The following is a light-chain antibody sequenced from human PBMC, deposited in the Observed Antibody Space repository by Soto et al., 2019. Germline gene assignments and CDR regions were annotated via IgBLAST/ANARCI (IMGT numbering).Light chain of an antibody. CDR3: QQSYSTPLT. CDR1: QSISSF. CDR2: DAS. Sequence: IQLTQSPSSVSASVGDSVTITCRASQSISSFLNWYQQKPGRAPKLLIYDASGLQSGVPSRFSGSGSGTDFTLTISSLQPEDFATYYCQQSYSTPLTFGGGTKVDIK. V-gene: IGKV1-39*01. J-gene: IGKJ4*01.